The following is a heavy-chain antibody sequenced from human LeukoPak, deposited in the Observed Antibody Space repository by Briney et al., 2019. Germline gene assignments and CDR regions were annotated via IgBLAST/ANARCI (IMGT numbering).Heavy chain of an antibody. CDR3: ARGPIYCSSTSCKNSGFDP. D-gene: IGHD2-2*01. CDR2: INHSGST. CDR1: GGSFSGYY. J-gene: IGHJ5*02. V-gene: IGHV4-34*01. Sequence: PSETLSLTCAVYGGSFSGYYWSWIRQPPGKGLEWIGEINHSGSTNYNPSLKSRVTISVDTSKNQFSLKLSSVTAADTAMYYCARGPIYCSSTSCKNSGFDPWGQGTLVTVSS.